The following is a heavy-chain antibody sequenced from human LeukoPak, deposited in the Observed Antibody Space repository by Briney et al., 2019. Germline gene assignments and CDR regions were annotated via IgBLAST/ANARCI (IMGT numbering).Heavy chain of an antibody. V-gene: IGHV4-59*12. CDR3: ARDGARLVLGIPLYYFDY. CDR1: GGSISSYY. D-gene: IGHD2-8*02. CDR2: IYYSGST. J-gene: IGHJ4*02. Sequence: PSETLSLTCTVSGGSISSYYWSWIRQPPGKGLEWIGYIYYSGSTYYNPSLKSRVTISVGTSKNQFSLKLSSVTAADTAVYYCARDGARLVLGIPLYYFDYWGQGTLVTVSS.